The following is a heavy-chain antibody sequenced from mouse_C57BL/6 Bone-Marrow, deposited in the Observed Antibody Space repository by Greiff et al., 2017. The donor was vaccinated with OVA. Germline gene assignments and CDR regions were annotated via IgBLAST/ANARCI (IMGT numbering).Heavy chain of an antibody. CDR1: GFTFTDYY. J-gene: IGHJ4*01. CDR3: AREGYSNPYYAMDY. CDR2: IRNKANGYTT. D-gene: IGHD2-5*01. V-gene: IGHV7-3*01. Sequence: EVQVVESGGGLVQPGGSLSLSCAASGFTFTDYYMSWVRQPPGKALEWLGFIRNKANGYTTEYSASVKGRFTISRDNSQSILYLQMNALRAEDSATYYCAREGYSNPYYAMDYWGQGTSVTVSS.